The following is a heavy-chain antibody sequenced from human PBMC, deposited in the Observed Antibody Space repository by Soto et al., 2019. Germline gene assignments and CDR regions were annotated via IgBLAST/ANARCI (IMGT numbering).Heavy chain of an antibody. CDR2: ISYDGTDK. CDR1: GFAFSTYG. D-gene: IGHD6-19*01. Sequence: QVHLVESGGGVVQPGRSLTISCVGSGFAFSTYGMRWVRQAPAKGLEWVALISYDGTDKHYADSVKGRFSISRDNSKQTLSLQMDSLRPEDTAVYYCAKDFGAWSDSWGQGTLVNVSS. J-gene: IGHJ5*02. V-gene: IGHV3-30*18. CDR3: AKDFGAWSDS.